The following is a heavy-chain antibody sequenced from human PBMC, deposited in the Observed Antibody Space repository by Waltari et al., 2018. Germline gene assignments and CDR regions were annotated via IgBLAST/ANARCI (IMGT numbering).Heavy chain of an antibody. Sequence: EEQLVESGGGLAQPGESLRLSCAASGFTFSRYWMDWVRQAPGRGLVWVSRISSDGSSTTYADSVKGRFTISRDNAKNTLYVQMNRLRAEDTAVYYCARVATKTYSSPVPGRPYYYGMDVWGQGTTVTVSS. V-gene: IGHV3-74*01. J-gene: IGHJ6*02. CDR2: ISSDGSST. CDR1: GFTFSRYW. D-gene: IGHD3-22*01. CDR3: ARVATKTYSSPVPGRPYYYGMDV.